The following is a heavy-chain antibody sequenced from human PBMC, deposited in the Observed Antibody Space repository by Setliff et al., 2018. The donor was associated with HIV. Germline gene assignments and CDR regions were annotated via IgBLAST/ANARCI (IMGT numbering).Heavy chain of an antibody. D-gene: IGHD3-10*01. CDR3: ANRRGSWTLYDAFDP. Sequence: SETLSLTCTVSGGSLRTFHWTWLRQAPGKGLEWLGHIYDVGVTNYNPSLKNRVTISLDASQTRCSLTLASVTATDTAVYFCANRRGSWTLYDAFDPWGQGILVTVSS. CDR2: IYDVGVT. CDR1: GGSLRTFH. J-gene: IGHJ5*02. V-gene: IGHV4-4*08.